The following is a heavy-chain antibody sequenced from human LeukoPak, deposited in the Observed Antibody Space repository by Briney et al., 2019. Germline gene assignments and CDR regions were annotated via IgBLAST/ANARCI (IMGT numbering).Heavy chain of an antibody. Sequence: GASVKVSCKASGYTFTSYYMHWVRQAPGQGLEWMGIINPSGGSTSYAQKFQGRVTMTRDTSTSTVYMELSSLRSEDTAVYYCARSLVANGLVVPAAIPPQAFDYWGQGTLVTVSS. CDR2: INPSGGST. D-gene: IGHD2-2*01. CDR1: GYTFTSYY. V-gene: IGHV1-46*01. J-gene: IGHJ4*02. CDR3: ARSLVANGLVVPAAIPPQAFDY.